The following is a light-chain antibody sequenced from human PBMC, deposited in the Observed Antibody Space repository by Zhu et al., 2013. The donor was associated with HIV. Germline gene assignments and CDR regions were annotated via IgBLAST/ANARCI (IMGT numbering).Light chain of an antibody. CDR3: QQANTFPPT. V-gene: IGKV1-12*01. Sequence: DIQMTQSPSTLSASVGDRVTITCRASQSISNWLAWYQQKPGQVPKLLIFAASSLQSGVPSRFSGSGSETDFTLTISSLQPEDFATYYCQQANTFPPTFGGGTKVE. J-gene: IGKJ4*01. CDR2: AAS. CDR1: QSISNW.